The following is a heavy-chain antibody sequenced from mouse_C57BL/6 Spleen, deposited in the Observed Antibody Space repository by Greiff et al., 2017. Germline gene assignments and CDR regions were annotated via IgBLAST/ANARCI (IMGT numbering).Heavy chain of an antibody. CDR1: GYSFTGYY. D-gene: IGHD4-1*01. J-gene: IGHJ2*01. Sequence: QLQESGPELVKPGASVKISCKASGYSFTGYYMNWVKQSPEKSLEWIGEINPSTGGTTYNQKFKAKATLTVDKSSSTAYMQLKSLTSEDSAVYYCARGDLTGNDYRGQGTTLTVSS. V-gene: IGHV1-42*01. CDR3: ARGDLTGNDY. CDR2: INPSTGGT.